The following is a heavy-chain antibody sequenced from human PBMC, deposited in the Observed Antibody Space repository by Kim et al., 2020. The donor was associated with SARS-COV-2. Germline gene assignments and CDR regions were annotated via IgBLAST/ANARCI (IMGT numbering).Heavy chain of an antibody. D-gene: IGHD3-22*01. Sequence: GGSLRLSCAASEFMFSNYWMSWVRQAPGKGPEWVASIKEDGSDKYYADSAKGRFTISRDNAKNSLYLQMNRLRAEDTAVYYCARYFESSGYYLSRLDHWGQGTLVTVSS. CDR3: ARYFESSGYYLSRLDH. J-gene: IGHJ4*02. CDR2: IKEDGSDK. CDR1: EFMFSNYW. V-gene: IGHV3-7*01.